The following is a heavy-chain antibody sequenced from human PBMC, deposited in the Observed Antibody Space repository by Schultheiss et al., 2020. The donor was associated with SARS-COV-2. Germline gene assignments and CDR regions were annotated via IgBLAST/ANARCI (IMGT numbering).Heavy chain of an antibody. J-gene: IGHJ6*02. Sequence: GGSLRLSCAASGFTFSSYEMNWVRQAPGKGLEWVSYISSSGSTIYYGDSVKGRFTISRDNSKNTLYLQMNSLRAEDTAVYYCARDYCSGRTCVDGMDVWGQGTTVTVSS. D-gene: IGHD2-15*01. CDR2: ISSSGSTI. V-gene: IGHV3-48*03. CDR3: ARDYCSGRTCVDGMDV. CDR1: GFTFSSYE.